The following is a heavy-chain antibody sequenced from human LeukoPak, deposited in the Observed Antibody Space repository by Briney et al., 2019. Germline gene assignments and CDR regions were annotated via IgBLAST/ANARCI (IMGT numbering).Heavy chain of an antibody. J-gene: IGHJ4*02. D-gene: IGHD4-17*01. Sequence: SVKVSCKASGYTFTSSDFSWVRQAPGQGLEWMGGIIPIFGTANYAQKFQGRVTITADESTSTAYMELSSLRSEDTAVYYCARERSDYGDYDYLDYWGQGTLVTVSS. CDR2: IIPIFGTA. V-gene: IGHV1-69*13. CDR1: GYTFTSSD. CDR3: ARERSDYGDYDYLDY.